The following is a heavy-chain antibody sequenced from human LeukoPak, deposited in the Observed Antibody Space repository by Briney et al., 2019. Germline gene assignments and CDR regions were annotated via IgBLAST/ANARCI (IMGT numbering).Heavy chain of an antibody. Sequence: SETLSLTCTVSGYSISSGYYWGWIRQPPGKGLEWIGSIYHSGSTYYNPSLKSRVTISVDTSKNQFSLKLSSVTAEDTAVYYCARSFIVVVVAATVWFDPWGQGTLVTVSS. CDR2: IYHSGST. CDR3: ARSFIVVVVAATVWFDP. CDR1: GYSISSGYY. V-gene: IGHV4-38-2*02. J-gene: IGHJ5*02. D-gene: IGHD2-15*01.